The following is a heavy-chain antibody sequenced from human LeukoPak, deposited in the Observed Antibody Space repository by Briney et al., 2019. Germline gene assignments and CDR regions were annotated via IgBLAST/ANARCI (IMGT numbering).Heavy chain of an antibody. CDR1: GEPFNGYY. CDR2: INHSGST. D-gene: IGHD6-13*01. J-gene: IGHJ5*02. V-gene: IGHV4-34*01. Sequence: SETLSLTCAVYGEPFNGYYWNWIRQSPGKGLEWIGEINHSGSTNYNPSLKSRVTISVDTSKNQFSLKLNSVTAADTAVYYCARLIAAARRWFDPWGQGTLVTVSS. CDR3: ARLIAAARRWFDP.